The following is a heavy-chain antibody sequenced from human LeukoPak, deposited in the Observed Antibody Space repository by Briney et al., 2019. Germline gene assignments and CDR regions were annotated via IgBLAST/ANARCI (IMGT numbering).Heavy chain of an antibody. J-gene: IGHJ4*02. D-gene: IGHD4-17*01. CDR3: AKDLPDYGDYEVGY. CDR2: ISGSGGSR. Sequence: GGSLRLSCAASGFTFTSYGMSWVRQAPGKGLEWVSTISGSGGSRHYADFVKGRFTISRDNFKNTVYLQMNSLRAEDTAIYYCAKDLPDYGDYEVGYWGQGTLVTVSS. V-gene: IGHV3-23*01. CDR1: GFTFTSYG.